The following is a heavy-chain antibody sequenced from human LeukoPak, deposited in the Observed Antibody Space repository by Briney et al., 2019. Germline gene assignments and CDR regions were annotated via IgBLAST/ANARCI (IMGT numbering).Heavy chain of an antibody. V-gene: IGHV1-2*02. CDR3: ARAHYYDSSGYYPDY. D-gene: IGHD3-22*01. CDR1: GYTFTGYY. J-gene: IGHJ4*02. CDR2: INPNTGGT. Sequence: ASVKVSCKASGYTFTGYYINWVRQAPGQGLGWMGWINPNTGGTIYAQKFQGRVTMTRDTSISTAYMELSRLRSDDTSVYYCARAHYYDSSGYYPDYWGQGTLVTVSS.